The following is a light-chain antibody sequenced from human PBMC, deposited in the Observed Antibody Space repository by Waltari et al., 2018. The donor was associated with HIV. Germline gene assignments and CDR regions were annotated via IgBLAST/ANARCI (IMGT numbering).Light chain of an antibody. Sequence: SSELTPDPAVSVALGQTVTITCQGDSLRRYYARWYQQKPGQAPILVICDKNHRPSGVPDRFSGSSSGNTASLTITGAQAEDEADYYCNSRDSSGNHWVFGGGTKLTVL. CDR3: NSRDSSGNHWV. CDR2: DKN. CDR1: SLRRYY. V-gene: IGLV3-19*01. J-gene: IGLJ3*02.